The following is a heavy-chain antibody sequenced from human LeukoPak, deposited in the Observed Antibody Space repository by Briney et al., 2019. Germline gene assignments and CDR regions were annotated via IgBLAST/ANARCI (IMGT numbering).Heavy chain of an antibody. CDR2: ISSSGSTI. CDR1: GFTFSSYS. J-gene: IGHJ4*02. Sequence: GGSLRLSCAASGFTFSSYSMNWVRQAPGKGLEWASYISSSGSTIYYADSVKGRFTISRDNAKNSLYLQMNSLRAEDTAVYYCARGRGYSYGTDYWGQGTLITVSS. V-gene: IGHV3-48*01. CDR3: ARGRGYSYGTDY. D-gene: IGHD5-18*01.